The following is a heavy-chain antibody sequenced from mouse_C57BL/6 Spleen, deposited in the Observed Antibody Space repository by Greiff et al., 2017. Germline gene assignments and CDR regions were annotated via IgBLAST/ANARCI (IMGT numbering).Heavy chain of an antibody. V-gene: IGHV1-22*01. D-gene: IGHD3-2*02. CDR2: INPNNGGT. CDR3: ASGITAQATGDY. CDR1: GYTFTDYN. J-gene: IGHJ2*01. Sequence: VHVKQSGPELVKPGASVKMSCKASGYTFTDYNMHWVKQSHGKSLEWIGYINPNNGGTSYNQKFKGKATLTVNKSSSTAYMELRSLTSEDSAVYYCASGITAQATGDYWGQGTTLTVSS.